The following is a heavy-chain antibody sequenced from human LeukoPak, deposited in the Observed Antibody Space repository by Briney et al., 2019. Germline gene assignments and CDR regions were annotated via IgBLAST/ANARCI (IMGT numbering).Heavy chain of an antibody. CDR3: AKATGYLL. V-gene: IGHV3-43*01. J-gene: IGHJ4*02. D-gene: IGHD1-14*01. CDR1: GFTFDDYT. Sequence: PGGSLRLSCAASGFTFDDYTMHWVRHAPGKGLEWVSLISWDGGSTYYADSVKGRFTIARDDSENTLFLQMNSLRAEDTAVYYCAKATGYLLWGQGTLVTVSS. CDR2: ISWDGGST.